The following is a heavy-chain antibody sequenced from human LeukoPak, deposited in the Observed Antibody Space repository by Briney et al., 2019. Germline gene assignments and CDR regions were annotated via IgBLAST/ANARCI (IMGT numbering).Heavy chain of an antibody. D-gene: IGHD6-13*01. Sequence: PSETLSLTCTVSSYSISSGYYWGWIRQPPGKGLEWIGSIYHSGSTYYNPSLKSRVTISVDTSKNQFSLKLSSVTAADTAVYYCARADYSSTWSHDYYYMDVWGKGTTVTVSS. CDR2: IYHSGST. CDR1: SYSISSGYY. V-gene: IGHV4-38-2*02. J-gene: IGHJ6*03. CDR3: ARADYSSTWSHDYYYMDV.